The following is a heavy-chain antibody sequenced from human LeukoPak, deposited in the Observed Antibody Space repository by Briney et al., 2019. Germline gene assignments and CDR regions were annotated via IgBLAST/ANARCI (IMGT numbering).Heavy chain of an antibody. CDR3: AKNRGGSYYSGSDY. V-gene: IGHV3-23*01. J-gene: IGHJ4*02. CDR1: GFTFSSYA. CDR2: VRGSDAGT. D-gene: IGHD1-26*01. Sequence: GGSLRLSCAASGFTFSSYAMNWVRQAPGKGLQWVSAVRGSDAGTSYADSVKGRFTISRDNSKNTLYLQMNSLRAEDTAVYYCAKNRGGSYYSGSDYWGQGTLVTVSS.